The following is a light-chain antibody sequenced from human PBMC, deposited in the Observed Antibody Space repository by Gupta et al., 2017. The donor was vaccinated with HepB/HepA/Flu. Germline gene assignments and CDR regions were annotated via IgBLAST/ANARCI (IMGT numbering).Light chain of an antibody. J-gene: IGLJ3*02. V-gene: IGLV2-14*01. Sequence: QSALTQPASVSGSPGQSITISCTGTSSDVGGYNYVSWDQQHPGKAPKLMIYDVSNRPSGVSNRFSGSKSGNTDSLTISGLQAEDEADYYCSSYTSSSTLMFGGGTKLTVL. CDR3: SSYTSSSTLM. CDR1: SSDVGGYNY. CDR2: DVS.